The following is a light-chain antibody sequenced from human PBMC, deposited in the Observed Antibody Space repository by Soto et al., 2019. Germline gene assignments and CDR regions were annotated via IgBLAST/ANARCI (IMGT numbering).Light chain of an antibody. V-gene: IGKV3-15*01. Sequence: DIVMTQSPATLSVSPGARATLSCRASQSVSRNLAWYQQKPGQAPRLLIYGASTRATGIPARFSGSGSGTEFTLTISSLQSEDFAVYYCQQYNNWPPPITFGQGTRLEIK. CDR1: QSVSRN. CDR3: QQYNNWPPPIT. J-gene: IGKJ5*01. CDR2: GAS.